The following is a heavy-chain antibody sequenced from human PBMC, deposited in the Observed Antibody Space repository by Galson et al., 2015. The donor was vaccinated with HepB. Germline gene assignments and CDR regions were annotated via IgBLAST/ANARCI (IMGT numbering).Heavy chain of an antibody. J-gene: IGHJ4*02. CDR2: ISYDGSNK. CDR1: GFTFTDYG. V-gene: IGHV3-30*18. CDR3: AKGPGPDYYDKSGFDS. Sequence: SLRLSCAASGFTFTDYGMHWVRQAPGKGLEWVTLISYDGSNKYYTDSVKGRFTISRDNSKNTLYLQMNSLRAEDTAVYYCAKGPGPDYYDKSGFDSWGQGTLVTVSS. D-gene: IGHD3-22*01.